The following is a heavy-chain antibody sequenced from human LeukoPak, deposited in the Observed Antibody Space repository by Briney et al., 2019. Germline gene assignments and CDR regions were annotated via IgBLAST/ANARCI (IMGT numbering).Heavy chain of an antibody. D-gene: IGHD3-10*01. J-gene: IGHJ5*02. CDR2: INPNSGGT. CDR3: AILLWFGELSVRWFDP. CDR1: GYTFTGYY. V-gene: IGHV1-2*02. Sequence: GASVKVSCKVSGYTFTGYYMHWVRQAPGQGLEWMGWINPNSGGTNYAQKFQGRVTMTRDTSISTAYMELSRLRSDDTAVYYCAILLWFGELSVRWFDPWGQGTLVTVSS.